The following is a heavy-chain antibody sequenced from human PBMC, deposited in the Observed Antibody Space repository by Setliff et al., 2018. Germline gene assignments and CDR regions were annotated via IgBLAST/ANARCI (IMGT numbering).Heavy chain of an antibody. V-gene: IGHV5-51*01. CDR2: IYPGDSHT. Sequence: GESLKISCKGSGYSFSNFWIGWVRQMPGKGLEWMGIIYPGDSHTRYSPSSQGQVTMSADKSINTAYLQWSNLKASDTAIYYCARSLVGATYPVYFDYWGQGALVTVSS. J-gene: IGHJ4*02. D-gene: IGHD1-26*01. CDR3: ARSLVGATYPVYFDY. CDR1: GYSFSNFW.